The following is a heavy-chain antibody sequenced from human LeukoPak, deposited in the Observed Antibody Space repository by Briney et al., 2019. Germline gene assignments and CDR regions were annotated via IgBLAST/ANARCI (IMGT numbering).Heavy chain of an antibody. J-gene: IGHJ5*02. V-gene: IGHV4-34*01. CDR3: ASDVRRWFDP. CDR2: INHGGST. CDR1: GGSFSGYY. Sequence: SETLSLTCAVYGGSFSGYYWSWIRQPPGKGLEWIGEINHGGSTNYNPSLKSRVTISVDTSKNQFSLKLSSVTAADTAVYHCASDVRRWFDPWGQGTLVTVSS.